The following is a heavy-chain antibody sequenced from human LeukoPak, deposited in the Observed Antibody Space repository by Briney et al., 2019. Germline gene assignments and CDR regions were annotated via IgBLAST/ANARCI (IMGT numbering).Heavy chain of an antibody. V-gene: IGHV1-18*01. CDR3: ARDPSQWHYDFWSGYYTKFDY. D-gene: IGHD3-3*01. J-gene: IGHJ4*02. CDR2: ISAYNGNT. Sequence: ASVKVSCKASGYTFTSYGISWVRQAPGQGLEWMGWISAYNGNTNYAQKLQGRVTMTTDTSTSTAYMELRSLRSDDTAVYYCARDPSQWHYDFWSGYYTKFDYWGQGTLVTVSS. CDR1: GYTFTSYG.